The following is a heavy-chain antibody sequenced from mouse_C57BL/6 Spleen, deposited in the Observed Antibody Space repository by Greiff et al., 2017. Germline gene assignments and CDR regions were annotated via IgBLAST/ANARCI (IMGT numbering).Heavy chain of an antibody. J-gene: IGHJ2*01. CDR1: GFTFSDYG. CDR2: ISSGSSTI. CDR3: ARGGKLGDY. V-gene: IGHV5-17*01. D-gene: IGHD4-1*01. Sequence: EVQRVASGGGLVKPGGSLTLSCAASGFTFSDYGMHWVRQAPEKGLEWVAYISSGSSTIYYADTVKGRFTISRDNAKNTLFLQMTSLRSEDTAMYYCARGGKLGDYWGQGTTLTVSS.